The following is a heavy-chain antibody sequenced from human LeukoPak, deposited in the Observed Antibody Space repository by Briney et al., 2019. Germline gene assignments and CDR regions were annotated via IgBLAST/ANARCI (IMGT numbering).Heavy chain of an antibody. CDR1: GFTVSNYY. CDR3: ARGPMVRTNLFDY. J-gene: IGHJ4*02. D-gene: IGHD3-10*01. Sequence: PGGSLRLSCAASGFTVSNYYMSWVRQAPGKGLEWVSDIYTDDRTYYADSVKGRFTISRDDSKNMLFLQMDSLRAEDTAVYYCARGPMVRTNLFDYWGQGTLVTVSS. CDR2: IYTDDRT. V-gene: IGHV3-53*01.